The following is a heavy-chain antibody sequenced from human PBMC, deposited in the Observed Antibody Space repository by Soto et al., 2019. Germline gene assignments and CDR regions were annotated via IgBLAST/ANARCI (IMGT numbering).Heavy chain of an antibody. CDR2: ISSSSSTI. V-gene: IGHV3-48*01. D-gene: IGHD3-16*01. J-gene: IGHJ4*02. Sequence: EVQLVESGGGLVQPGGSLRLSCAASGFTFSSYSMNWVRQAPGKGLEWVSYISSSSSTIYYADSVKGRFTISRDNAKNSLYLQMNSLRAEDTAVYYCARAVRNDYIWGSYYFDYWGQGTLVTVSS. CDR1: GFTFSSYS. CDR3: ARAVRNDYIWGSYYFDY.